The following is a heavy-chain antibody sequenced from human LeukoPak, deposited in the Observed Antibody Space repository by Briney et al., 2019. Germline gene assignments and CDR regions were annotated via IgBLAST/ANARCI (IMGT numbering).Heavy chain of an antibody. CDR2: ISYDGSSK. CDR1: GFTFSSYA. D-gene: IGHD1-20*01. J-gene: IGHJ4*02. V-gene: IGHV3-30*04. CDR3: AKDLSYNWNYFDY. Sequence: GGSLRLSCAASGFTFSSYAMHWVRQAPGKGLEWVAVISYDGSSKYYADSVKGRFTIYRDNSKNTLFVQMDSLRAEDTAVYYCAKDLSYNWNYFDYWGQGTLVTVSS.